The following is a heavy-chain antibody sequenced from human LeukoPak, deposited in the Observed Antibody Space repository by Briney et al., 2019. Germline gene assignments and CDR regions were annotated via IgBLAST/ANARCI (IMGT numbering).Heavy chain of an antibody. CDR1: GGSISSYY. V-gene: IGHV4-59*01. CDR3: ARPRRSAWYRDFYY. CDR2: IYYSGST. Sequence: SETLSLTCTVSGGSISSYYWSWIRQPPGKGLEWIGYIYYSGSTNYNPSLKSRVTVSVDTSKNQFSLKLSSVTAADTAVYYCARPRRSAWYRDFYYWGQGTLVTVSS. J-gene: IGHJ4*02. D-gene: IGHD6-19*01.